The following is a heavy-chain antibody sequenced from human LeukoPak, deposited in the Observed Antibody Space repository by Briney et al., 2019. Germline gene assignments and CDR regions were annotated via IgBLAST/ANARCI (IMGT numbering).Heavy chain of an antibody. J-gene: IGHJ4*02. D-gene: IGHD2-15*01. CDR3: AREPGYCSGSSCYYFDY. CDR2: IYSGGST. CDR1: GLTVSSNY. Sequence: PGGSLRLSCAVSGLTVSSNYMSWVRQAPGKGLEWVSVIYSGGSTYYADSVKGRFTISRDNSKNTLYLQMNSLRAEDTALYYCAREPGYCSGSSCYYFDYWGQGTLVTVSS. V-gene: IGHV3-66*01.